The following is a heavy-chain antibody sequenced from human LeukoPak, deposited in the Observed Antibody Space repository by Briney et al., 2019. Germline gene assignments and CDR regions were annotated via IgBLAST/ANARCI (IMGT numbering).Heavy chain of an antibody. D-gene: IGHD1-26*01. V-gene: IGHV4-59*08. CDR1: GGSIGIYY. CDR2: IFHSGST. Sequence: SETLSLTCTVSGGSIGIYYWAWIRQPPGKGLEWIGYIFHSGSTNYNPSLKSRLTISVDTSRNQFSLRLSSVTAAATAVYYCARHQHAGREHYYGMDVWGQGTTVSVSS. J-gene: IGHJ6*02. CDR3: ARHQHAGREHYYGMDV.